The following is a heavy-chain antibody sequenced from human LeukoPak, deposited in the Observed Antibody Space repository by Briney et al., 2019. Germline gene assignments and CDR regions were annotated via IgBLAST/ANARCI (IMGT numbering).Heavy chain of an antibody. V-gene: IGHV4-34*01. J-gene: IGHJ6*02. CDR1: GGSFSGHY. CDR2: INHSGST. CDR3: ARAPYYYGMDV. Sequence: PSETLSLTCAVYGGSFSGHYWSWIRQPPGKGLEWIGEINHSGSTNYNPSLKSRATMSADTSKNQFSLKLTSVTAADTAVYYCARAPYYYGMDVWGQGTTVTVSS.